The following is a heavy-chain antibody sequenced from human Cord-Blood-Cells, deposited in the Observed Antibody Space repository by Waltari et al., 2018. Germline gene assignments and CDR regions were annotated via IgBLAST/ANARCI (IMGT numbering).Heavy chain of an antibody. D-gene: IGHD2-2*01. Sequence: QVQLQESGPGLVKPSETLSLTCAVSGYSISSGSYWGWTRPPPGPGLEWIGSIYHSGSTYYNPSLKSRVTISVDTSKNQFSLKLSSVTAADTAVYYCASQPAATFNYYYYYGMDVWGQGTTVTVSS. CDR3: ASQPAATFNYYYYYGMDV. J-gene: IGHJ6*02. V-gene: IGHV4-38-2*01. CDR2: IYHSGST. CDR1: GYSISSGSY.